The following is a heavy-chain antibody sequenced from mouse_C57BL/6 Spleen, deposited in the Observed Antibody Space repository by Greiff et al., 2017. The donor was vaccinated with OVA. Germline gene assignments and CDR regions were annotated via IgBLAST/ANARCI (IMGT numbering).Heavy chain of an antibody. V-gene: IGHV1-52*01. Sequence: QVQLQQPGAELVRPGSSVKLSCKASGYTFTSYWMHWVKQRPIQGLEWIGNIDPSDSETHYNQKFKDKATLTVDKSSSTAYMQLISLTSEDSAVYYCARGGVTGTLEDYWGQGTTLTVSA. CDR3: ARGGVTGTLEDY. CDR1: GYTFTSYW. J-gene: IGHJ2*01. D-gene: IGHD4-1*01. CDR2: IDPSDSET.